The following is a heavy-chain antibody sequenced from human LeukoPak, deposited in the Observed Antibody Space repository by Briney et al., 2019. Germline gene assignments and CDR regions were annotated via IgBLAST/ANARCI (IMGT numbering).Heavy chain of an antibody. D-gene: IGHD3-22*01. J-gene: IGHJ4*02. CDR1: GGSISGYY. V-gene: IGHV4-59*01. CDR2: IYYSGST. Sequence: SETLSLTCTVSGGSISGYYWSWIRQPPGKGLEWIGYIYYSGSTNYNPSLKSRVTISVDTSKNQFSLKLSSVTAADTAVYYCARAAVDSSGYNAIDYWGQGTLVTVSS. CDR3: ARAAVDSSGYNAIDY.